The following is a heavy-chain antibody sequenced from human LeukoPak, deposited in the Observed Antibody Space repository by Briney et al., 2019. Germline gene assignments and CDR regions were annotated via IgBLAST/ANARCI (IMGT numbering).Heavy chain of an antibody. D-gene: IGHD2-2*02. CDR3: AREALDEIVVVPAAIMGNWFDP. CDR1: GGTFSSYA. CDR2: IIPIFGTA. V-gene: IGHV1-69*01. J-gene: IGHJ5*02. Sequence: EASVKVSCKASGGTFSSYAISWVRQAPGQGLEWMGGIIPIFGTANYAQKFQGRATITADESTSTAYMELSSLRSEDTAVYYCAREALDEIVVVPAAIMGNWFDPWGQGTLVTVSS.